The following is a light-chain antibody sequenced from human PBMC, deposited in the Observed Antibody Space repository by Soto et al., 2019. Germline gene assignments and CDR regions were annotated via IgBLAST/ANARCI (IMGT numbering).Light chain of an antibody. CDR3: LAWDDSLNGNL. V-gene: IGLV1-44*01. Sequence: QSVLTQPPSASGTPGQRVTISCSGSSSNIESNTVYWYQRLPGMAPRLLIHTNDRRPSGVPDRFSGSKSGTSAPLAISGLQSEGEADYYCLAWDDSLNGNLFGTGTKVTVL. J-gene: IGLJ1*01. CDR1: SSNIESNT. CDR2: TND.